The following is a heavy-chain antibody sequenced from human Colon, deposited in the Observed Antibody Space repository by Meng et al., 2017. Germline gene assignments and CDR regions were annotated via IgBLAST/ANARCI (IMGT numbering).Heavy chain of an antibody. J-gene: IGHJ5*02. D-gene: IGHD3-16*01. CDR2: ISTSSKYI. Sequence: EVQLVESGGGLVKPGGSLRLSCAASGFSFNTYNMNWVRQAPGKGLEWVSSISTSSKYIYYADSVKGRFTISRDNGKNSLFLQMNSLRAEDTAVYYCARELMLTFDPWGQGTLVTVSS. V-gene: IGHV3-21*01. CDR3: ARELMLTFDP. CDR1: GFSFNTYN.